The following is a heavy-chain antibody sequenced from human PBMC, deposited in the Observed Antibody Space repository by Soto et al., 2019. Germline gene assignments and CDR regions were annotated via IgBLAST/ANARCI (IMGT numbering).Heavy chain of an antibody. CDR2: INPSGGST. D-gene: IGHD6-6*01. CDR3: AREYPKSIAARRSLIDGMDV. V-gene: IGHV1-46*01. J-gene: IGHJ6*02. CDR1: GYTFTSYY. Sequence: ASVKVSCKASGYTFTSYYMHWVRQAPGQGLEWMGIINPSGGSTSYAQKFQGRVTMTRDTSTSTVYMELSSLRSEDTAVYYCAREYPKSIAARRSLIDGMDVWGQGTTVTVSS.